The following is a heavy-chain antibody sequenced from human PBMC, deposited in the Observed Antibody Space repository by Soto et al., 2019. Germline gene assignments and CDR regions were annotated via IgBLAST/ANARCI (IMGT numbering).Heavy chain of an antibody. J-gene: IGHJ6*02. CDR1: GVTFSSYD. CDR3: ARREARPGYYGMDV. Sequence: GCSLRLSCAASGVTFSSYDMHWVRQATGKGLEWVSAIGTAGDTYYPGSVKGRFTISRENAKNSLYLQMDSLIAGDTAVYYCARREARPGYYGMDVWGQGTTVTASS. CDR2: IGTAGDT. V-gene: IGHV3-13*01. D-gene: IGHD1-1*01.